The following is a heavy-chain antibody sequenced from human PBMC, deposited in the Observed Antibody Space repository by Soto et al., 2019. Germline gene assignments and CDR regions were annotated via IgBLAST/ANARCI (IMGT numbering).Heavy chain of an antibody. V-gene: IGHV4-59*08. CDR2: IYYSGST. CDR1: GGSISSYY. D-gene: IGHD2-2*01. CDR3: ARLLCLGYCSSTSFKRFDP. J-gene: IGHJ5*02. Sequence: QVQLQESGPGLVKPSETLSLTCTVSGGSISSYYWSWIRQPPGKGLEWIGYIYYSGSTNYNPSLKSRVTLSVDTSKNQFSLKLSSVTAADTAVYYCARLLCLGYCSSTSFKRFDPWGQGTLVTVSS.